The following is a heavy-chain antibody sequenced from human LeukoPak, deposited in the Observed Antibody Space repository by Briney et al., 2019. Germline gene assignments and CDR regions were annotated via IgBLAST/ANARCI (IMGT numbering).Heavy chain of an antibody. V-gene: IGHV1-18*01. D-gene: IGHD5-12*01. CDR1: GYTFTSYG. CDR2: ISGYNGNT. Sequence: ASVKVSCKASGYTFTSYGISWVRQAPGQGLEWMGWISGYNGNTNYAQKLQGRVTMTTDTSTSTAYMQLRSLRSDDTAVYCCARVGIRGATGDYWGQGTLVTVSS. J-gene: IGHJ4*02. CDR3: ARVGIRGATGDY.